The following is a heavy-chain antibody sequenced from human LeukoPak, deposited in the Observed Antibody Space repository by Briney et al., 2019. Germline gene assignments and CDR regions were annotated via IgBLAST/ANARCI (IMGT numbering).Heavy chain of an antibody. CDR2: ISGSGGST. CDR1: GFTFSSYA. Sequence: GGSLRLSCAASGFTFSSYAMSWVRQAPGKGLEWVSAISGSGGSTYYADSVKGRFTISRDNSKNTLYLQMNSLRAEDMAVYYCAKDILTGVYYYGMDVWGQGTTVTVSS. V-gene: IGHV3-23*01. CDR3: AKDILTGVYYYGMDV. D-gene: IGHD3-9*01. J-gene: IGHJ6*02.